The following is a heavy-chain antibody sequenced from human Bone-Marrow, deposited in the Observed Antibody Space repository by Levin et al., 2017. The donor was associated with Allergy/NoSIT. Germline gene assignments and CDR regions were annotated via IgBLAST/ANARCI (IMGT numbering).Heavy chain of an antibody. CDR3: ASWAMFYYDGSDFDYFYYGMDV. CDR1: GLSFSNYD. CDR2: IIGGSSRI. D-gene: IGHD3-16*01. Sequence: GESLKISCAASGLSFSNYDMNWVRQAPGKGLEWVSSIIGGSSRIYYADSLKGRFTISRDNAKNSLYLQMNSLRVEDTAVYYCASWAMFYYDGSDFDYFYYGMDVWGQGTTVTVSS. J-gene: IGHJ6*02. V-gene: IGHV3-21*06.